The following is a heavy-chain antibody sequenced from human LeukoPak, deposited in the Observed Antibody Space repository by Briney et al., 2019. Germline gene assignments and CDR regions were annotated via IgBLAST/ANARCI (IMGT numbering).Heavy chain of an antibody. V-gene: IGHV4-4*02. J-gene: IGHJ4*02. Sequence: SETLSLTCAVSGGSISSSNWWSWVRPPPGKGLEWVGRIYTSGSTDYNPSLKSRVTMSVDTSKNQFSLNLKSVTAADTAIYYCARGPPPDFDCWGQGTLVTVSS. CDR1: GGSISSSNW. CDR3: ARGPPPDFDC. CDR2: IYTSGST.